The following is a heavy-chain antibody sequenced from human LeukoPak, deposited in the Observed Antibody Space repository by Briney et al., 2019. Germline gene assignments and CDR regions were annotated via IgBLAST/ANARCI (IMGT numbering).Heavy chain of an antibody. Sequence: GGSLRLSCAASGFTFSNYWVSWVRQAPGKGLEWVANIRQRGSDKYYVDSVKGRFTISRDNAEKSPYLTVNSLRAEHTAVSYCARGRYGGTSYNFDSWGHGTLVTVSS. CDR3: ARGRYGGTSYNFDS. J-gene: IGHJ4*01. CDR1: GFTFSNYW. D-gene: IGHD4-23*01. V-gene: IGHV3-7*01. CDR2: IRQRGSDK.